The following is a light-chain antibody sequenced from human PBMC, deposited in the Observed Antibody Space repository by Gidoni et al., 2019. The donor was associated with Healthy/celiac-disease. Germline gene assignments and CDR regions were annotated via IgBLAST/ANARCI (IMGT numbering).Light chain of an antibody. J-gene: IGKJ5*01. Sequence: EIVLPQSPATLSVSPGESATLSCRASQSVSSNLAWYQQKPGQAPRLLIYGASTRATGIPARFSGSGSGTELTLTISSLQSEDFAVDYCQQYNNWPPITFGQGTRLEIK. CDR3: QQYNNWPPIT. CDR1: QSVSSN. CDR2: GAS. V-gene: IGKV3-15*01.